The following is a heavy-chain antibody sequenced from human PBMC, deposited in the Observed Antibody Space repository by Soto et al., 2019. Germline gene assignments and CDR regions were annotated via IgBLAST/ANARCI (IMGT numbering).Heavy chain of an antibody. Sequence: GGSLRLSCAASGFTFSSYWMSWVRQAPGKGLEWVANIKQDGSEKYYVDPVKGRFTISRDNAKNSLYLQMNSLRAEDTAVYYCARVVGKQLVFYYYYGMDVWGQGTTVTVSS. CDR3: ARVVGKQLVFYYYYGMDV. CDR2: IKQDGSEK. V-gene: IGHV3-7*03. D-gene: IGHD6-6*01. J-gene: IGHJ6*02. CDR1: GFTFSSYW.